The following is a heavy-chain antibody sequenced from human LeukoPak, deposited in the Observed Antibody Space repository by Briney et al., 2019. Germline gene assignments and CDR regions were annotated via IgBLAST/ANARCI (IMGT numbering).Heavy chain of an antibody. V-gene: IGHV3-48*03. CDR1: GFTFSSYE. Sequence: GGSLRLSCAASGFTFSSYEMNWVRQAPGKGLEWVSYISSSGSTIYYADSVKGRFTISRDNAKNSLYLHMKSLRAEDTAVYYCARRGQIGRKWLDDWFDPWGQGILVTVSS. CDR3: ARRGQIGRKWLDDWFDP. CDR2: ISSSGSTI. J-gene: IGHJ5*02. D-gene: IGHD6-19*01.